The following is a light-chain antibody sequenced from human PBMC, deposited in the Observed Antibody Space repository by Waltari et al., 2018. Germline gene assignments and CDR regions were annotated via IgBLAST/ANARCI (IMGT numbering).Light chain of an antibody. CDR3: QQYYTPPYT. Sequence: DIVMTQSPDSLALSLGERATIKCKSSQSVFYNSNNKNYLAWYQQKPGQPPKVLIYWASTRETGVPDRFSGSASGANFTLTISSLQAEDVAIYYCQQYYTPPYTFGRGTKLEIK. CDR1: QSVFYNSNNKNY. V-gene: IGKV4-1*01. J-gene: IGKJ2*01. CDR2: WAS.